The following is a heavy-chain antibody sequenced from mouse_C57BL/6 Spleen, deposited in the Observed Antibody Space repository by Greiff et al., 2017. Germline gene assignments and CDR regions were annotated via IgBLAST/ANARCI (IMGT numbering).Heavy chain of an antibody. V-gene: IGHV5-15*01. CDR3: DKGHGNYYAMDY. D-gene: IGHD2-1*01. CDR1: GFTFSDYG. Sequence: EVKLMESGGGLVQPGASLKLSCAASGFTFSDYGMAWVRQGPRQGPEWVGFICHLAYSIYYADNLTGRFTFSRENAKNTLYLEMSRLRSEDTDMYDCDKGHGNYYAMDYWGQGTSVTVSS. CDR2: ICHLAYSI. J-gene: IGHJ4*01.